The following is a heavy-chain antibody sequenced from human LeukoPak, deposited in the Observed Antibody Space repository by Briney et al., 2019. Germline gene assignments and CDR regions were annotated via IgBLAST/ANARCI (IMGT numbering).Heavy chain of an antibody. V-gene: IGHV4-59*01. CDR3: AGDSGYDNWFDP. D-gene: IGHD3-22*01. CDR2: IYYSGST. CDR1: GGPISSYY. Sequence: SETLSLTCTVSGGPISSYYWSWIWQPPGKGLEWIGYIYYSGSTNYNPSLKSRVTISVDTSKNQFSLKLSSVTAADTAVYYCAGDSGYDNWFDPWGQGTLVTVSS. J-gene: IGHJ5*02.